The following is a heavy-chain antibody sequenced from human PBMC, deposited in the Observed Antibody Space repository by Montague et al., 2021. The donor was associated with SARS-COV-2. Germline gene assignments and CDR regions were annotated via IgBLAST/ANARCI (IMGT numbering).Heavy chain of an antibody. J-gene: IGHJ6*02. D-gene: IGHD2-15*01. CDR2: IYSGGST. Sequence: SLRLSCAASGFTVSSNYMSWVRQAPGKGLQWVSVIYSGGSTYSADSVKGRFTVSRDNSKNTLILQMNSLRAEDTAVYYCARGGGYYSYGMDVWGQGITVTVSS. CDR3: ARGGGYYSYGMDV. V-gene: IGHV3-53*01. CDR1: GFTVSSNY.